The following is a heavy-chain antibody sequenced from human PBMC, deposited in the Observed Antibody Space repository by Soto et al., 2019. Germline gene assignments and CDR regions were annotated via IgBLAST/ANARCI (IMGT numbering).Heavy chain of an antibody. Sequence: GGSLRLACATSGFTVSSNYMSWVRQAPGKGLEWVSVIYSGGSTSYADSVKGRFTISRDNSKNTLYLQINNLRAEDTAVYYCAGGWVSVPAAHYYYYGLDVRGQGTTDTGSS. CDR2: IYSGGST. CDR1: GFTVSSNY. CDR3: AGGWVSVPAAHYYYYGLDV. J-gene: IGHJ6*02. D-gene: IGHD2-2*01. V-gene: IGHV3-53*01.